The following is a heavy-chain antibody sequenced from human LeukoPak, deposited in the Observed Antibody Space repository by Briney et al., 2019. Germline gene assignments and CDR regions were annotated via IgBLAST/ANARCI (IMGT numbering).Heavy chain of an antibody. CDR3: AKVHEVVAASGPIDY. CDR2: IWYDGSNK. D-gene: IGHD2-15*01. J-gene: IGHJ4*02. V-gene: IGHV3-33*06. CDR1: GFTFSSYG. Sequence: GGSLRLSCAASGFTFSSYGMHWVRQAPGKGLGWVAVIWYDGSNKYYADSVKGRFTISRDNSKNTLYLQMNSLRAEDTAVYYCAKVHEVVAASGPIDYWGQGTLVTVSS.